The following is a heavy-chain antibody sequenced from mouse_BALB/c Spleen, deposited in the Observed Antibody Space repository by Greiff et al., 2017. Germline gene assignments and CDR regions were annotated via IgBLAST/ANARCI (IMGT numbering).Heavy chain of an antibody. CDR2: IWGDGST. Sequence: QVQLKQSGPGLVAPSQSLSITCTVSGFSLTGYGVNWVRQPPGKGLEWLGMIWGDGSTDYNSALKSRLSISKDNSKSQVFLKMNSLQTDDTARYYCARWHYGSPYAMDYWGQGTSVTVSS. CDR3: ARWHYGSPYAMDY. J-gene: IGHJ4*01. V-gene: IGHV2-6-7*01. D-gene: IGHD1-1*01. CDR1: GFSLTGYG.